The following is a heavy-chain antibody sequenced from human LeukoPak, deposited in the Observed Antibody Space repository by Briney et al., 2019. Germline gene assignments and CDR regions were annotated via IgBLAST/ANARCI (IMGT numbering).Heavy chain of an antibody. V-gene: IGHV4-4*02. J-gene: IGHJ4*02. Sequence: SETLSLTCAVSGVSISSSEWWIWVRQPPGQGLEWIGEIHRDGRTRYNPSLQTRVTMSIDYSKNQISLEVTSVTTADTAIYYCGKTDIYFNPIDYWGPGSLVTVSS. CDR2: IHRDGRT. CDR1: GVSISSSEW. D-gene: IGHD3-9*01. CDR3: GKTDIYFNPIDY.